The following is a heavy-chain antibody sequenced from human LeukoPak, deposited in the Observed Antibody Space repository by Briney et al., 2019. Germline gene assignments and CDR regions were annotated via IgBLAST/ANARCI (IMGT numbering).Heavy chain of an antibody. CDR1: GFTFSSYS. D-gene: IGHD6-6*01. Sequence: PGGSLRLSCAASGFTFSSYSMNWVRQAPGKGLEWVSSISSSSSYIYYADSVKGRFTISRDNAKNSLYLQMNSLRAEDTAVYYCARDLDVAALWGEYLYDYWGQGTLVTVSS. J-gene: IGHJ4*02. CDR3: ARDLDVAALWGEYLYDY. CDR2: ISSSSSYI. V-gene: IGHV3-21*01.